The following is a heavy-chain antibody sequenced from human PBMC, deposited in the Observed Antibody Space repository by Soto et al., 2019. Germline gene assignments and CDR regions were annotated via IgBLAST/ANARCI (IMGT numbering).Heavy chain of an antibody. V-gene: IGHV3-23*01. CDR1: GFTFGSYA. CDR3: ARQQGGSLSSLYFDY. Sequence: EVQMLEYGGGLVQPGGSLGLSCAAAGFTFGSYAMSWVRQAPGKGLEWVSGISGSGGSTFYADSVKGRFTISRDNSNNMVYLQMDNVRADDTAVYYCARQQGGSLSSLYFDYWGRGTLVTVSS. D-gene: IGHD2-15*01. CDR2: ISGSGGST. J-gene: IGHJ4*02.